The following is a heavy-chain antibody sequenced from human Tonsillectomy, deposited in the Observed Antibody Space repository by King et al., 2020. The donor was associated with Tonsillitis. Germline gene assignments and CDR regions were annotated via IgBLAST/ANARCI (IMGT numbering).Heavy chain of an antibody. CDR3: ARHRLGLLWFGEPRCAFDI. CDR2: IYYSGRT. CDR1: GGSISSYY. D-gene: IGHD3-10*01. J-gene: IGHJ3*02. Sequence: QLQESGPGLVKPSETLSLTCTVSGGSISSYYWSWIRQPPGKGLEWIGYIYYSGRTNYNPSLKSRVTISVDKSKNQFSLKLSSVTAADTDVYYCARHRLGLLWFGEPRCAFDIWGQGPMVTVSS. V-gene: IGHV4-59*08.